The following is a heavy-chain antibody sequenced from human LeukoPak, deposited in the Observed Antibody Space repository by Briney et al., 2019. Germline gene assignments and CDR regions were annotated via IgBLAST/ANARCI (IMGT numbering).Heavy chain of an antibody. Sequence: AGGSLRLSCAASGFTFSSYAMHWVRQAPGKGLEWVAVISYDGSNKYYADSVKGRFTISRDNSKNTLYPQMNSLRAEDTAVYYCARVQDYSNYWNYYYYGMDVWGQGTTVTVSS. J-gene: IGHJ6*02. CDR2: ISYDGSNK. V-gene: IGHV3-30-3*01. CDR1: GFTFSSYA. CDR3: ARVQDYSNYWNYYYYGMDV. D-gene: IGHD4-11*01.